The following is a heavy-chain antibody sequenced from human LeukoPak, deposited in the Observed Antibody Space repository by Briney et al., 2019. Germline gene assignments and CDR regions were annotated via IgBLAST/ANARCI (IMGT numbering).Heavy chain of an antibody. D-gene: IGHD1-26*01. Sequence: GASVKVSCKASVGTFSSYAISWVRQAPGQGLEWMGGIIPIFGTANYAQKFQGRVTITADESTSTAYMELSSLRSEDTAVYYCARDNSGSYSYYMDVWGKGTTVTVSS. CDR3: ARDNSGSYSYYMDV. CDR1: VGTFSSYA. J-gene: IGHJ6*03. V-gene: IGHV1-69*13. CDR2: IIPIFGTA.